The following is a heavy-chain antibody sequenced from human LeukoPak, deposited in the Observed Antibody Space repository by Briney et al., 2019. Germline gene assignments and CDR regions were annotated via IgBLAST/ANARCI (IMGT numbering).Heavy chain of an antibody. CDR3: ARAPLGYLTDPHFDY. Sequence: ASVKVSCKASGYTFTGYYMHWVRQAPGQGLEWMGWINPNSGGTNYAQKFQGWVTMTRDTSICTAYMELSRLRSDDTAVYYCARAPLGYLTDPHFDYWGQGTLVTVSS. V-gene: IGHV1-2*04. J-gene: IGHJ4*02. CDR1: GYTFTGYY. D-gene: IGHD5-18*01. CDR2: INPNSGGT.